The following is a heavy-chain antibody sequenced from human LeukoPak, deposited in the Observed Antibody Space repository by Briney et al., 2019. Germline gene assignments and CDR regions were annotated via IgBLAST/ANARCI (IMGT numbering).Heavy chain of an antibody. Sequence: PGGSLRLSCAASGFTFSTYDMHWVRQGTGKGLEWVSDIGTDGDTYYAGSVKGRFTISRENAKNSLYLQMNSLRAGDTAVYYCTRVGDFHAFDIWGQGTRVTVSS. D-gene: IGHD2-21*02. CDR2: IGTDGDT. V-gene: IGHV3-13*01. CDR3: TRVGDFHAFDI. J-gene: IGHJ3*02. CDR1: GFTFSTYD.